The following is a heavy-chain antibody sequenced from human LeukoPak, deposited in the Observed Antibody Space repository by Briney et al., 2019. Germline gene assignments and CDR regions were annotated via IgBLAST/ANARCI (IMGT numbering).Heavy chain of an antibody. J-gene: IGHJ4*02. D-gene: IGHD3-22*01. Sequence: PGESLKISCKGSGYSFSSYWMGGVRQIPGRGLEWIGIIYPGDSDTRYTPSFQGQVTISADKSISTAYLQWSSLKASDTAMYYCARSGSSGLFDYWGQGTLVTVSS. V-gene: IGHV5-51*01. CDR1: GYSFSSYW. CDR3: ARSGSSGLFDY. CDR2: IYPGDSDT.